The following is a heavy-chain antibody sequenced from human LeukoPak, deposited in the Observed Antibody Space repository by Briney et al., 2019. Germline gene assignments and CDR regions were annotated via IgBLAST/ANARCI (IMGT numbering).Heavy chain of an antibody. J-gene: IGHJ6*02. CDR1: GFSLRNSGMC. CDR2: IDWDDDK. V-gene: IGHV2-70*11. Sequence: SGPTLVNPTQTLTLTCTFSGFSLRNSGMCVSWIRQPPGKALEWLARIDWDDDKHYGTSLKTRLNISKDTSKNQVVLTMTNMDPVDTATYFCARSYYHYGMDVWGQGTTVTVSS. CDR3: ARSYYHYGMDV.